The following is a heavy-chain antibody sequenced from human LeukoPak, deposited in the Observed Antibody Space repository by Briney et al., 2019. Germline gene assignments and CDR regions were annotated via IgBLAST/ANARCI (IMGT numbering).Heavy chain of an antibody. CDR2: IYYRGST. CDR3: ARDHYSYYGMDV. Sequence: SQTLSLTCTVSGGSISSGGYYWSWIRQHPGKGLEWIGYIYYRGSTYYNPSLKSRVTISVDTSKNQFSLKLSSVTAADTAVYYCARDHYSYYGMDVWGRGTTVTVSS. CDR1: GGSISSGGYY. V-gene: IGHV4-31*03. J-gene: IGHJ6*02.